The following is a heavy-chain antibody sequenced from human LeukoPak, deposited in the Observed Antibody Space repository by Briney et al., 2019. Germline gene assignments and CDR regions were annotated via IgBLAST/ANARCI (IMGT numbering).Heavy chain of an antibody. CDR2: IIPISGTA. CDR3: ARVGQWFASSYLDY. J-gene: IGHJ4*02. Sequence: ASVKVSCKASGGTFSSYAISWVRQAPGQGLEWMGGIIPISGTANYAQKFQGRVTITADESTSTAYMELSSPRSEDTAVYYCARVGQWFASSYLDYWGQGTLVTVSS. CDR1: GGTFSSYA. V-gene: IGHV1-69*13. D-gene: IGHD3-10*01.